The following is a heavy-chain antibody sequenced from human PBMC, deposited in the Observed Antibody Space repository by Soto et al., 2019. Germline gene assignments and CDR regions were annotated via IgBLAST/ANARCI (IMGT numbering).Heavy chain of an antibody. Sequence: QVQLVQSGAEVKKPGASVKVSCKASGYTFTSYDINWVRQATGQGLEWMGWMNPNSGNTGYAQKFQGRVTMTRNTSSSTADMELSSLRSEDTAVYSCAREGESGYDLSSWFDPWGQGTMVTVAS. CDR2: MNPNSGNT. CDR3: AREGESGYDLSSWFDP. D-gene: IGHD5-12*01. CDR1: GYTFTSYD. V-gene: IGHV1-8*01. J-gene: IGHJ5*02.